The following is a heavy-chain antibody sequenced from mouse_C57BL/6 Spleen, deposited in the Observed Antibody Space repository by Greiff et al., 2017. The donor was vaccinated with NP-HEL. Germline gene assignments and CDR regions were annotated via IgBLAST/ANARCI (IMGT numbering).Heavy chain of an antibody. Sequence: EVKVVESGGGLVKPGGSLKLSCAASGFTFSDYGMHWVRQAPEKGLEWVAYISSGSSTIYYADTVKGRFTISRDNAKNTLFLQMTSLRSEDTAMYYCARDDYDAGRPFAYWGQGTLVTVSA. CDR3: ARDDYDAGRPFAY. J-gene: IGHJ3*01. CDR2: ISSGSSTI. V-gene: IGHV5-17*01. D-gene: IGHD2-4*01. CDR1: GFTFSDYG.